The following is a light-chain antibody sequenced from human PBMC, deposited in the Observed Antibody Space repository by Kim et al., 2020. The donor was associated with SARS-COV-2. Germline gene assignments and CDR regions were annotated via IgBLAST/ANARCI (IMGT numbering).Light chain of an antibody. CDR3: QQYENSPWT. J-gene: IGKJ1*01. Sequence: EIMMTQSPATLSVFPGERATLSCRASQSVRSNLAWYQQKPGQAPRLLIYDASTRATGIPARFSGSGSGTDFTLTISRLEPEDCAVYYCQQYENSPWTFGQGTKVDIK. CDR1: QSVRSN. V-gene: IGKV3-15*01. CDR2: DAS.